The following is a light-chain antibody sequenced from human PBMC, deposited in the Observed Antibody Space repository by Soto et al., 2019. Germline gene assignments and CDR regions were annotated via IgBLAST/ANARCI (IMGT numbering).Light chain of an antibody. J-gene: IGLJ1*01. V-gene: IGLV2-14*01. Sequence: QSALTQPASVSGSPGQSITISCTGTSNDVGGYKYVSWYQQHPGKAPKLMIYDVTNRPPGVSNRFSGSKSGNTASLTISGLQAEDEADYDCSSYTSSSTPYVFGPGTKLTVL. CDR2: DVT. CDR1: SNDVGGYKY. CDR3: SSYTSSSTPYV.